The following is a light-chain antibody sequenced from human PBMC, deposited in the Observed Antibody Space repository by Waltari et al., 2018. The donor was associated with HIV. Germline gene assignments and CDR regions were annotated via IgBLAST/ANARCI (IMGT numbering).Light chain of an antibody. CDR1: SSDVGGYNY. J-gene: IGLJ3*02. CDR3: CSYAGSYTFG. Sequence: QSALTQPRPVSGSPGQSVTISCTGTSSDVGGYNYVSWYQQHPGKAPKLMIYDVTKRPSGVPDRFSGSKSGNTASLTISGLQADDEADYYCCSYAGSYTFGFGGGTKLTVL. CDR2: DVT. V-gene: IGLV2-11*01.